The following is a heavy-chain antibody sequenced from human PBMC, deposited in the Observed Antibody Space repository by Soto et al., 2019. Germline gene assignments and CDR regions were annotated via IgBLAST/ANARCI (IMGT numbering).Heavy chain of an antibody. D-gene: IGHD3-10*01. CDR3: ASSWFGVSKYFDY. Sequence: EVQLVESGGGFVQPGGSLRLSCAASGLSFSDHYMDWVRQAPGRGLEWVGRIRNRANSYATEYAASVEGRFTISREDSKNSLYLQVNSLKIEDTAVYYCASSWFGVSKYFDYWGQGILVTVSS. V-gene: IGHV3-72*01. J-gene: IGHJ4*02. CDR1: GLSFSDHY. CDR2: IRNRANSYAT.